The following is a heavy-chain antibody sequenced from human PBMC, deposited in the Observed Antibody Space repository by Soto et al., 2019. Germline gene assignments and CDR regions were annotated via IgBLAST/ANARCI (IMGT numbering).Heavy chain of an antibody. V-gene: IGHV1-18*01. CDR1: GYTFSSYG. CDR2: IGAFNGNT. J-gene: IGHJ6*02. Sequence: ASVKVSCKASGYTFSSYGITWVRQAPGQGLEWMGWIGAFNGNTNYAQNLQGRVTMTTDTSTTTASMELRSLNSDDTAVYYCATDRVKYSISSRLDVWGQRSTVSV. CDR3: ATDRVKYSISSRLDV. D-gene: IGHD6-6*01.